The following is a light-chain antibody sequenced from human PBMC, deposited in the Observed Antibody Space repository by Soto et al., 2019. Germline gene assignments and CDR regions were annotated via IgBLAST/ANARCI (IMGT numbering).Light chain of an antibody. CDR2: AAS. CDR1: QGIRDA. CDR3: LQHNSYPQT. J-gene: IGKJ1*01. Sequence: DIQMTQSPSSLSASVGDRVTITCRASQGIRDALGWYQQKPGKAPKRLIYAASSLQSGVPSRFSGSGSGTEFTLKISSLQPEDFATYSCLQHNSYPQTFGQGTKVEIK. V-gene: IGKV1-17*01.